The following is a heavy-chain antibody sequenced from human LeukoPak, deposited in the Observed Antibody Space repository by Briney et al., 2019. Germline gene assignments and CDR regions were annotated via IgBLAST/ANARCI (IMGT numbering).Heavy chain of an antibody. CDR2: ISGSGGST. V-gene: IGHV3-23*01. J-gene: IGHJ4*02. CDR3: AKDGPDYYDSSGYFPCGDY. CDR1: GFTFSSYA. Sequence: GGSLRLSCAASGFTFSSYAMSWVRQAPGKGLEWVSAISGSGGSTYYADSVKGRFTISRDNSKNTLYLQMNSLRAEDTAVYYCAKDGPDYYDSSGYFPCGDYWGQGTLVTVSS. D-gene: IGHD3-22*01.